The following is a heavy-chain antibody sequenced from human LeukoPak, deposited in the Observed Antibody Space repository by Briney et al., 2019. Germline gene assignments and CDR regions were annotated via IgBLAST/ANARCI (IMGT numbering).Heavy chain of an antibody. J-gene: IGHJ5*02. D-gene: IGHD3-3*01. CDR1: GFTFSSYT. CDR2: VLYDGSDQ. Sequence: GRSLRLSCAASGFTFSSYTMHWVRQAPGKGLEWVAFVLYDGSDQYYADSVKGRFTISRDNSKNTVYLQMNSLTVEDTAVYYCARDVPSGSLDPWGQGTLVTVSS. CDR3: ARDVPSGSLDP. V-gene: IGHV3-30*04.